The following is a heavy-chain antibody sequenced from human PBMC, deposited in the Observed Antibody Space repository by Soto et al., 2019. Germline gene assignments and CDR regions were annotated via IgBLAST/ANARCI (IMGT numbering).Heavy chain of an antibody. D-gene: IGHD2-8*01. Sequence: GASVKVSCKASGGTFSSYAISWVRQAPGQGLEWMGGIIPIFGTANYAQKFQGRVTITADESTSTAYMELSSLRSEDTAVYYCASHVMVYAIPSYGMDVWGQGTTVTVSS. V-gene: IGHV1-69*13. CDR2: IIPIFGTA. CDR1: GGTFSSYA. CDR3: ASHVMVYAIPSYGMDV. J-gene: IGHJ6*02.